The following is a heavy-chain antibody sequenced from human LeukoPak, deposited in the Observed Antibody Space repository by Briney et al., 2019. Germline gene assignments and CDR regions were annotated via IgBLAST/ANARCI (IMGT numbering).Heavy chain of an antibody. CDR1: GYTFTGYY. Sequence: ASVKVSCKASGYTFTGYYMHWVRQAPGQGLEWMGRIIPILGIANYAQKFQGRVTITADKSTSTAYMELSSLRSEDTAVYYCARRDYDILTGLTNRAFDIWGQGTMVTVSS. V-gene: IGHV1-69*02. J-gene: IGHJ3*02. CDR2: IIPILGIA. D-gene: IGHD3-9*01. CDR3: ARRDYDILTGLTNRAFDI.